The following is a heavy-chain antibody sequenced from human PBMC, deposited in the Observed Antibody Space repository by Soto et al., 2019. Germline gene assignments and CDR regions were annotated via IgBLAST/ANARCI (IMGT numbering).Heavy chain of an antibody. CDR3: ARVVAAGYYYYGMDV. CDR1: GYTFTGYY. Sequence: QVQLVQSGAEVKKPGASVKVSCKASGYTFTGYYTHWVRQAPGQGLEWMGWINPNSGGTNYAQKFQGRVTMTRDTSISTAYMALSRLRSDDTAVYYCARVVAAGYYYYGMDVWGKGTTVPVSS. J-gene: IGHJ6*04. V-gene: IGHV1-2*02. CDR2: INPNSGGT. D-gene: IGHD2-15*01.